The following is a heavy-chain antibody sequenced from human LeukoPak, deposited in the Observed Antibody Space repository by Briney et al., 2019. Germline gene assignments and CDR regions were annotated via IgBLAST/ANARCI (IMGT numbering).Heavy chain of an antibody. J-gene: IGHJ5*01. D-gene: IGHD3-22*01. Sequence: SETLSLTCTVSGGSISSSSYYWSWIRQPAGKGLEWIGRIYTSGSTNYNPSLKSRVTMSVDTSKNQFSLKVISVTAADTAVYYCARVLVGYSYVNWFDSWGQGALVTVSS. CDR3: ARVLVGYSYVNWFDS. CDR1: GGSISSSSYY. CDR2: IYTSGST. V-gene: IGHV4-61*02.